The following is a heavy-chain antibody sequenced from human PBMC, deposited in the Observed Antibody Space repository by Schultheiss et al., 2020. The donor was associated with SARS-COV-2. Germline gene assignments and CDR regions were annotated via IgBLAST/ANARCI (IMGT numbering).Heavy chain of an antibody. CDR2: IGGSGDRT. CDR3: ANHGVKDYGDYGGLVYFQH. V-gene: IGHV3-23*01. D-gene: IGHD4-17*01. J-gene: IGHJ1*01. CDR1: GFTFSSYT. Sequence: GGSLRLSCAASGFTFSSYTMSWVRQAPGKGLEWVSVIGGSGDRTCFADSVKGRFTISRDNSKNTLYLQMNSLRAEDTAVYYCANHGVKDYGDYGGLVYFQHWGQGTLVTVSS.